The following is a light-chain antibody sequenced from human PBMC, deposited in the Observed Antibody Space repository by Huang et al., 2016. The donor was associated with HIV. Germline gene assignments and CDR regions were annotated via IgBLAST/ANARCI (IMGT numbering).Light chain of an antibody. V-gene: IGKV3-15*01. CDR2: GAS. CDR1: QSVSSN. Sequence: EIVMTQSPAPLSVSPGERATLSCRASQSVSSNLAWYQQKPGQAPRLLIYGASTRATGIPARFSGSGSGKEFTLTISSLQSEDFAVYYCQQYNNWHYTFGQGTKLEIK. J-gene: IGKJ2*01. CDR3: QQYNNWHYT.